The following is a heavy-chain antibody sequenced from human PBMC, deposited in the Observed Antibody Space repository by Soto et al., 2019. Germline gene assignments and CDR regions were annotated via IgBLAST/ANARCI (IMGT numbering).Heavy chain of an antibody. CDR1: GGTFSSYA. CDR2: IIPIFGTA. V-gene: IGHV1-69*12. CDR3: ARDENCSGGSCPVDY. Sequence: QVQLVQSGAEVKKPGSSVKVSCKASGGTFSSYAISWVRQAPGQGLERMGGIIPIFGTANYAQKFQGRVTITADESTSTAYMELSSLRSEDTAVYYCARDENCSGGSCPVDYWGQGTLVTVSS. D-gene: IGHD2-15*01. J-gene: IGHJ4*02.